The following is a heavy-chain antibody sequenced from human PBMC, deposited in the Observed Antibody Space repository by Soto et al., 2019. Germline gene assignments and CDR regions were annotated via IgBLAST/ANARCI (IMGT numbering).Heavy chain of an antibody. V-gene: IGHV1-18*01. CDR1: GYTFTSYG. Sequence: QVQLVQSGAEVKKPGASVKVSCKASGYTFTSYGISWVRQAPGQGLEWMGWISAYNGNTNYAQKLQGRVTMTTDTATSTAYMELRSLRSDDTAVYYCARGSCSGGSCYPKYNWFDPWGQGTLVNVSS. J-gene: IGHJ5*02. CDR2: ISAYNGNT. D-gene: IGHD2-15*01. CDR3: ARGSCSGGSCYPKYNWFDP.